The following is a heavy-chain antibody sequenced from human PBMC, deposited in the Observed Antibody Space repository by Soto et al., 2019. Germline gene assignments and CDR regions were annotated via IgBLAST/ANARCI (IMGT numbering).Heavy chain of an antibody. V-gene: IGHV3-33*01. D-gene: IGHD2-21*02. Sequence: QVQLVESGGGVVQPGRSLRLSCAASGFTFSSYGMHWVRQAPGKGLEWVAVIWYDGSNKYYADSVKGRFTISRDNSKNTLYLQMNSLRAEDTAVYYCARDLAPRAVVTPGSDYWGKGTLVTVSS. CDR3: ARDLAPRAVVTPGSDY. CDR2: IWYDGSNK. J-gene: IGHJ4*02. CDR1: GFTFSSYG.